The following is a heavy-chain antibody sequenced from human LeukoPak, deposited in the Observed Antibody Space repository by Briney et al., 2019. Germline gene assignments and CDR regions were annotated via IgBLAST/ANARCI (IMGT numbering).Heavy chain of an antibody. CDR3: ARRAVEPAPVGDY. J-gene: IGHJ4*02. D-gene: IGHD2-2*01. CDR1: GGSFSGYY. Sequence: SETLSLTCAVYGGSFSGYYWSWIRQLPGKGLEWIGEINHSGSTNYNPSLKSRVTISVDTSKNQFSLKLNSVTAADTAVYYCARRAVEPAPVGDYWGQGTLVIVSS. V-gene: IGHV4-34*01. CDR2: INHSGST.